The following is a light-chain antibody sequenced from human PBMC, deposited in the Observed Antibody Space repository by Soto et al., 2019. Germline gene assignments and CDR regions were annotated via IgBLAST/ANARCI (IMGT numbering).Light chain of an antibody. CDR1: SSNIGSNT. CDR3: SSYAGSNNWV. J-gene: IGLJ3*02. V-gene: IGLV1-44*01. Sequence: QSVLTQPPSASGTPGQGVTISCSGSSSNIGSNTVNWYQHLPGTAPKLLIFSNYQRPSGVPDRFSGSKSGTSASLAISRLQSEDEADYYCSSYAGSNNWVFGGGTQLTVL. CDR2: SNY.